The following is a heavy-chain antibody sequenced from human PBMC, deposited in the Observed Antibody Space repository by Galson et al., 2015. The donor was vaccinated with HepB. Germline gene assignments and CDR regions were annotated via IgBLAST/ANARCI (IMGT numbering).Heavy chain of an antibody. Sequence: SLRLSCAASGFSFSSFGMHWVRQAPDKGLEWVAIISANSAGKYYADSVKGRFTTSRDNSKNTVYLQMDSLRAEDTAVYHCAKRGDHYNGDGYYAPFNQWGQGTLVTVSS. V-gene: IGHV3-30*18. CDR2: ISANSAGK. CDR3: AKRGDHYNGDGYYAPFNQ. D-gene: IGHD3-3*01. J-gene: IGHJ4*02. CDR1: GFSFSSFG.